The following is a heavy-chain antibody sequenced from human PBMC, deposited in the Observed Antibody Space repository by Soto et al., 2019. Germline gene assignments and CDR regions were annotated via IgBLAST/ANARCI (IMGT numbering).Heavy chain of an antibody. Sequence: QVQLQESGPGLVKPSQTLSLTCTVSGGSISSGDYYWSWIRQPPGKGLEWIGYIYYSGSTYYNPSLKSRVTISVASSKHQFSLKLSSVTAADTAVYYCARERGSRSLTEFDYWGQGTLVTVSS. J-gene: IGHJ4*02. CDR3: ARERGSRSLTEFDY. D-gene: IGHD2-15*01. CDR2: IYYSGST. V-gene: IGHV4-30-4*01. CDR1: GGSISSGDYY.